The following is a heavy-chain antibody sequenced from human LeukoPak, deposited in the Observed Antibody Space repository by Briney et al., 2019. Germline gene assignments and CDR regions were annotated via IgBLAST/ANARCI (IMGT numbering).Heavy chain of an antibody. CDR3: ARGGDDSSGYYHFDY. Sequence: SETLSLTCTVSGGSINSYYWSWIRQPPGKGLEWIGEINHSGSTNYNPSLKSRVTISVDTSKNQFSLKLSSVTAADTAVYYCARGGDDSSGYYHFDYWGQGTLVTVSS. CDR1: GGSINSYY. J-gene: IGHJ4*02. CDR2: INHSGST. D-gene: IGHD3-22*01. V-gene: IGHV4-34*01.